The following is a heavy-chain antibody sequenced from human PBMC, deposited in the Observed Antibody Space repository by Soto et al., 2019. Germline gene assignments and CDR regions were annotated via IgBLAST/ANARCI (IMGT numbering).Heavy chain of an antibody. CDR1: GFTFSNAW. V-gene: IGHV3-15*07. CDR2: IKSKTDGGTT. Sequence: GGSLRLSCAASGFTFSNAWMNWVRQAPGKGLEWVGRIKSKTDGGTTDYAAPVKGRFTISRDDSKNTLYLQMNSLKTEDTAVYYCGEDGTANSGYSYGDYYYYGMDVWGQGTTVTVSS. J-gene: IGHJ6*02. D-gene: IGHD5-18*01. CDR3: GEDGTANSGYSYGDYYYYGMDV.